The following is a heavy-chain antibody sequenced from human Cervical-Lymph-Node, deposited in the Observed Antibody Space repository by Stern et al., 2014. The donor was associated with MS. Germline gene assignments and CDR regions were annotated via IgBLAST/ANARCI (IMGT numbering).Heavy chain of an antibody. Sequence: EVQLVESGGGLVKPGGSLRLSCAASGFTFSSYSMNWVRQAPGKGLEWVSSISSSSSYIYYADSVKGRFTIPRDNAKNSLYLQMNSLRAEDTAVYYCARDSSSWYSADYWGQGTLVTVSS. V-gene: IGHV3-21*01. J-gene: IGHJ4*02. CDR3: ARDSSSWYSADY. CDR1: GFTFSSYS. CDR2: ISSSSSYI. D-gene: IGHD6-13*01.